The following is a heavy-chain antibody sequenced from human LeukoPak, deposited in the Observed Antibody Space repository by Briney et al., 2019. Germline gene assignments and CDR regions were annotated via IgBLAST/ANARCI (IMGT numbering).Heavy chain of an antibody. CDR1: GFTFSSYW. V-gene: IGHV3-74*01. CDR2: INGDGRNI. CDR3: ARVGGYSYGYWWFDP. D-gene: IGHD5-18*01. J-gene: IGHJ5*02. Sequence: PGGSLRLSCVASGFTFSSYWMHWVRQDPRKGLVWVSRINGDGRNINYADSVRGRFTISRDNAKNTLYLQMNSLRAEDTAVYYCARVGGYSYGYWWFDPWGQGTLVTVSS.